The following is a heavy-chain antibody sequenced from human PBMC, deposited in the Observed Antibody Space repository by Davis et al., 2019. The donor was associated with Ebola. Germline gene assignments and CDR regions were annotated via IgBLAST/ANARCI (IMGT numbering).Heavy chain of an antibody. CDR1: GGSISSYY. V-gene: IGHV4-4*07. D-gene: IGHD3-10*01. CDR3: ARGKGWVIRGAIRERYYFDY. J-gene: IGHJ4*02. Sequence: PSETLSLTCTVSGGSISSYYWSWIRQPPGKGLEWIGRIYTSGSNNYNPSLKSRVTMSVDTSKNQFSLKLSSVTAADTAAYDGARGKGWVIRGAIRERYYFDYWGQGTLVTVSS. CDR2: IYTSGSN.